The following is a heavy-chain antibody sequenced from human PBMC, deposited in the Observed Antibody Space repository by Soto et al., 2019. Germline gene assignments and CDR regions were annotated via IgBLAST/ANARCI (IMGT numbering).Heavy chain of an antibody. J-gene: IGHJ6*02. D-gene: IGHD4-17*01. Sequence: QVQLVQSGAEEKKPGASVKVSCKASGYAFSSYAMHWVRQAPGQRLEWMGWINIGSGNTEYSQNFQDRITITRNTSTSTDYKAPSGMRSEDSPVYYCASDSGDCDYRRAYYYYIGMDVWGQGTAVTVSS. CDR3: ASDSGDCDYRRAYYYYIGMDV. CDR2: INIGSGNT. V-gene: IGHV1-3*05. CDR1: GYAFSSYA.